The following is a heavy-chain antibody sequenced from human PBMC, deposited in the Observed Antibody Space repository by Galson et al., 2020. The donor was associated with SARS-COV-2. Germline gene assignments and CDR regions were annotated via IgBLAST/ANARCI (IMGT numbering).Heavy chain of an antibody. D-gene: IGHD1-26*01. CDR3: ARGNECRPYSAFNN. CDR1: GYSISSGYH. V-gene: IGHV4-38-2*01. J-gene: IGHJ4*02. Sequence: SETLSLTCAVSGYSISSGYHWGWIRQPPGKGLECIGSIYHSGNTYYNPSLESRVTISVDTSKNQFSLKLSSVTAADTAVYYCARGNECRPYSAFNNWGQGTLVTVSS. CDR2: IYHSGNT.